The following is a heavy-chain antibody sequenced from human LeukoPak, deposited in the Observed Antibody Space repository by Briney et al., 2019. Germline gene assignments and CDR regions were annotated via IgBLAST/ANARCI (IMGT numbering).Heavy chain of an antibody. D-gene: IGHD3-10*02. V-gene: IGHV3-48*03. Sequence: PGGSLRLSCVAYGFTFSHYWMNWVRQVQGKGLEWVSYISSSGSTIYYADSVKGRFTISRDNAKNSLYLQMNSLRAEDTAVYYCAELGITMIGGVWGKGTTVTISS. CDR1: GFTFSHYW. CDR3: AELGITMIGGV. CDR2: ISSSGSTI. J-gene: IGHJ6*04.